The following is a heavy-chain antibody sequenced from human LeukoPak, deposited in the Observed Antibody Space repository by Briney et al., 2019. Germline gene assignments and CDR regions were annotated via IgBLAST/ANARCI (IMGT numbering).Heavy chain of an antibody. V-gene: IGHV3-30*03. CDR2: ISYDGSNK. J-gene: IGHJ5*02. CDR1: GFTFSSYG. D-gene: IGHD3-10*01. CDR3: AQNYGSGSGSGFDP. Sequence: GGSLRLSCAASGFTFSSYGMHWVRQAPGKGLEWVAVISYDGSNKYYADSVKGRFTISRDNSKNTLYLQMNSLRAEDTAVYYCAQNYGSGSGSGFDPWGQGTLVTVSS.